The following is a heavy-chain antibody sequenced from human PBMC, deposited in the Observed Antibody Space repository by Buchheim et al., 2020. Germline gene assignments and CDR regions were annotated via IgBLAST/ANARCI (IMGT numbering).Heavy chain of an antibody. V-gene: IGHV3-23*01. J-gene: IGHJ4*02. CDR2: ISGSGGST. CDR1: GFTFSTST. CDR3: AKDYYDVGTYRYFDY. D-gene: IGHD3-22*01. Sequence: EVHLLEAGGGLVQPGGTLRLSCAASGFTFSTSTLNWVRQAPGKGPEWVSSISGSGGSTYYADSVKGRFTISRDNSKKTVFLQMNSLRADDTAVYYCAKDYYDVGTYRYFDYWGQGTL.